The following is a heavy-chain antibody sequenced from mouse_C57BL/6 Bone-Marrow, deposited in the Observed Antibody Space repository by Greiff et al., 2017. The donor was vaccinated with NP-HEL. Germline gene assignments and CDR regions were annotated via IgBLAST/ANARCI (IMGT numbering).Heavy chain of an antibody. CDR1: GFSFNTYA. V-gene: IGHV10-1*01. D-gene: IGHD2-12*01. J-gene: IGHJ3*01. CDR3: VRHGHYVYDVTCFAY. CDR2: IRSKSNNYAT. Sequence: EVQGVESGGGLVQPKGSLKLSCAASGFSFNTYAMNWVRQAPGKGLEWVARIRSKSNNYATYYADSVKDRFTFSRDTSESMLYLQINNLKSEDTAMYYCVRHGHYVYDVTCFAYWGQGTLVTVSA.